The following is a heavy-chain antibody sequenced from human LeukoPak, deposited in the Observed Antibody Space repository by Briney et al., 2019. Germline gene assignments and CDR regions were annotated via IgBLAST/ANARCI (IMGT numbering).Heavy chain of an antibody. CDR3: ARPIAGNYAMDV. Sequence: ASVKVSCKASGYTFTSYVISWVRQAPGQGLEWMGWISAYNGNTNYAQKLQGRVTMTTDTSTSTAYMELRSLRSDDKAVYYCARPIAGNYAMDVWGKGTTVTVSS. J-gene: IGHJ6*03. D-gene: IGHD3-10*01. V-gene: IGHV1-18*01. CDR1: GYTFTSYV. CDR2: ISAYNGNT.